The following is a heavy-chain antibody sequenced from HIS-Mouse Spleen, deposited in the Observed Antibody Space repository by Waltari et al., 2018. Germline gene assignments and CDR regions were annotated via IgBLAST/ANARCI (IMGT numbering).Heavy chain of an antibody. CDR3: ARDSPITMIVVGMRMGDAFDI. J-gene: IGHJ3*02. CDR2: IYTSGST. V-gene: IGHV4-4*07. D-gene: IGHD3-22*01. CDR1: GGSISSYY. Sequence: QVQLQESGPGLVKPSETLSLTCTVSGGSISSYYWSWILQPAGKGLEWIGRIYTSGSTNYNPSLKSRVTMSVDTSKNQFSLKLSSVTAADTAVYYCARDSPITMIVVGMRMGDAFDIWGQGTMVTVSS.